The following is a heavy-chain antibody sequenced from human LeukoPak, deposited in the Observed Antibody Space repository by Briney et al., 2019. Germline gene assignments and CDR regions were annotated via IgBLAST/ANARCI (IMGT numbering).Heavy chain of an antibody. V-gene: IGHV6-1*01. CDR1: AASVSSNSAA. CDR3: ARGPYSSSWYWFDP. J-gene: IGHJ5*02. CDR2: TYYRSKWYY. D-gene: IGHD6-13*01. Sequence: SHTLSLTFSISAASVSSNSAAWNWIRQSPSKGLEWLGRTYYRSKWYYDYAVSVKSRITINPDTSKNQFSLQLNSVTPEDTAVYYCARGPYSSSWYWFDPWGQGTLVTVSS.